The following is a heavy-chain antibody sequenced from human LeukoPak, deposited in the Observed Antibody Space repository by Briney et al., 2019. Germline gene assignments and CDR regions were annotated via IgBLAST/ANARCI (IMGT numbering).Heavy chain of an antibody. CDR2: IIPIFGTA. Sequence: ASVKVSCKASGYTFTGSYIHWVRQAPGQGLEWMGGIIPIFGTANYAQKFQGRVTITTDESTSTAYMELSSLRSEDTAVYYCATTIVPVSNYFDYWGQGTLVTVSS. CDR1: GYTFTGSY. CDR3: ATTIVPVSNYFDY. V-gene: IGHV1-69*05. D-gene: IGHD2-8*02. J-gene: IGHJ4*02.